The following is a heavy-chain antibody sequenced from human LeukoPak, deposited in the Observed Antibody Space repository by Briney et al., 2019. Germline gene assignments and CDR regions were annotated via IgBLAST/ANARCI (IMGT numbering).Heavy chain of an antibody. J-gene: IGHJ2*01. CDR2: IYYSGTT. Sequence: SETLSLTCVVSGGSISSGGYSWNWIRQPPGKGLEWIGYIYYSGTTHYNPSLKSRVTISVDRSKNQFSLKLNSVTAADTAVYYCARHGSLGYWYFDLWGRGTLVTVSS. CDR1: GGSISSGGYS. V-gene: IGHV4-30-2*01. D-gene: IGHD7-27*01. CDR3: ARHGSLGYWYFDL.